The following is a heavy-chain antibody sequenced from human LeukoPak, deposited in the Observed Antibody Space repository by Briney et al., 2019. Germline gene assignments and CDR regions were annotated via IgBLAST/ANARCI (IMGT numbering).Heavy chain of an antibody. D-gene: IGHD1-7*01. V-gene: IGHV1-69*05. CDR1: GVTFSSYA. J-gene: IGHJ4*02. Sequence: SVKVSCKASGVTFSSYAISWVRQAPGQGLEWMGGIIPIFGTANYAQKFQGSVTITTDESTSTAYMEVSSLRSEDTAVYYCARETGTATYSLDYWGQGTLVTVSS. CDR2: IIPIFGTA. CDR3: ARETGTATYSLDY.